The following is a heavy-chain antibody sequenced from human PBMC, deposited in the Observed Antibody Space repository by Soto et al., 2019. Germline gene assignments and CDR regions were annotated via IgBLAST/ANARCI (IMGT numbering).Heavy chain of an antibody. Sequence: GASVKVSCKASGYTFTSYAMHWVRQAPGQRLEWMGWINAGNGNTKYSQKFQGRVTITRDTSASTAYMELSSLRSEDTAVYYCARVLQLEPSPYYFDYWGQGTLVTVSS. CDR2: INAGNGNT. J-gene: IGHJ4*02. D-gene: IGHD1-1*01. CDR3: ARVLQLEPSPYYFDY. V-gene: IGHV1-3*01. CDR1: GYTFTSYA.